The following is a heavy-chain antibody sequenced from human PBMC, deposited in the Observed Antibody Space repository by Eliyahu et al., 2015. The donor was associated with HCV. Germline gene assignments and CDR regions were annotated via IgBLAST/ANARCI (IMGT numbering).Heavy chain of an antibody. V-gene: IGHV3-43*02. CDR2: ISGDGGST. D-gene: IGHD2-15*01. CDR3: AKDIRGDCSGGSCRSDDI. Sequence: EVQLVESGGGVVQPGGXLXLSCAASGFXXXDXAMHWVRQAPGKGLEWVSLISGDGGSTYYADSVKGRFTISRDNSKNSLYLQMNSLRTEDTALYYCAKDIRGDCSGGSCRSDDIWGQGTLVTVSS. CDR1: GFXXXDXA. J-gene: IGHJ4*02.